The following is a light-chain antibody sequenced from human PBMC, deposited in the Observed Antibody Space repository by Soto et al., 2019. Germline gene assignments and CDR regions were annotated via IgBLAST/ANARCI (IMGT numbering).Light chain of an antibody. CDR2: DNN. CDR1: RSNIGAGFD. Sequence: QSVLTQPPSVSGAPGQRVTISCTGTRSNIGAGFDVHWYQQLPGTDPKLLISDNNNRPSGVPDRFSGSKSGTSASLAITGLQAEDEADYYCQSYDGSLSGPVVFGGGTKLTVL. J-gene: IGLJ2*01. CDR3: QSYDGSLSGPVV. V-gene: IGLV1-40*01.